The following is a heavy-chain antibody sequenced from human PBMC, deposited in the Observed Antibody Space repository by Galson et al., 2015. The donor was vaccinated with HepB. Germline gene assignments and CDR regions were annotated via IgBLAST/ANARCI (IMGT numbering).Heavy chain of an antibody. J-gene: IGHJ6*02. V-gene: IGHV3-30*18. CDR2: ISYDGKNK. Sequence: SLRLSCAASGFTFSSYGMHWVRQAPGKGLEWVAVISYDGKNKYYGDSVKGRFTISRDISKNTLYLQMNSLRGEDTAVYYCAKDSSRLLEWFTRLYYYSALDVWGQGTTVTVSS. CDR3: AKDSSRLLEWFTRLYYYSALDV. CDR1: GFTFSSYG. D-gene: IGHD3-3*01.